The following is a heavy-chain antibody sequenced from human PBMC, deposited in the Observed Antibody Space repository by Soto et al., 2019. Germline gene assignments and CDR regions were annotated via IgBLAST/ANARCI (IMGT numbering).Heavy chain of an antibody. CDR2: MSYDGSDT. V-gene: IGHV3-30*02. D-gene: IGHD3-10*02. CDR1: GFIFSNNC. J-gene: IGHJ4*02. Sequence: GGSLRLSCVGSGFIFSNNCMHWVRQTPGKGLEWVAFMSYDGSDTFYADSVKGRITISRDNSKNTLFLHMSNLRAEDTAMYYCTIVRVADSALDHWGQGTLVTVSS. CDR3: TIVRVADSALDH.